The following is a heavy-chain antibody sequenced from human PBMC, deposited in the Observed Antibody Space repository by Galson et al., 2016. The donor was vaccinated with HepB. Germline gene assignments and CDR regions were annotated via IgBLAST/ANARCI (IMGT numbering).Heavy chain of an antibody. D-gene: IGHD2-8*02. V-gene: IGHV6-1*01. CDR3: ARLYWGLRALDI. CDR1: GDSVSSNSAA. J-gene: IGHJ3*02. CDR2: TYYNSKWYN. Sequence: CAISGDSVSSNSAAWNWIRQSPSRGPEWLGRTYYNSKWYNDYAASVKSRITINPDTSKNQFSLQLNSVTPEDTAVYYCARLYWGLRALDIWGQGTMVTVSA.